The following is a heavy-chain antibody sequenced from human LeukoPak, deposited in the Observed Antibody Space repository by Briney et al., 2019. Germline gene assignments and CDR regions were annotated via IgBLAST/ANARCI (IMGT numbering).Heavy chain of an antibody. D-gene: IGHD6-13*01. J-gene: IGHJ3*02. CDR1: GGSISSYY. CDR2: IYTTGST. CDR3: ARGFSSWYLGSYAFDI. Sequence: PSETLSLTCSVSGGSISSYYWSWIRQPAGKGLEWIGRIYTTGSTNYNPSLKSRVTISVDTSKNQFSLKLSSVTAADTAVYYCARGFSSWYLGSYAFDIWGQGTMVTVSS. V-gene: IGHV4-4*07.